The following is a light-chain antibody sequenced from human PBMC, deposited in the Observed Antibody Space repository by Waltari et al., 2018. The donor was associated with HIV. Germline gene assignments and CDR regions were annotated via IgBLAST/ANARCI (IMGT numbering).Light chain of an antibody. CDR1: SRDVGGYNY. CDR3: SSYAGSYVV. J-gene: IGLJ2*01. CDR2: EVS. Sequence: QSALTQPPSASGSPGQSVTISCTGTSRDVGGYNYVSWYQQHPGKAPKLMIYEVSKRPSGFPDRFSGSKSGNTASLTVSGLQAEDEADYYCSSYAGSYVVFGGGTKLTVL. V-gene: IGLV2-8*01.